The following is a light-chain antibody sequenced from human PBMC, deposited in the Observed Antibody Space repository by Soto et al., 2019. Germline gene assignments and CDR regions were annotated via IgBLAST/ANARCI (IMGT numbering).Light chain of an antibody. CDR1: SRDVGGYNY. J-gene: IGLJ2*01. CDR3: SSYTSSSTLV. CDR2: DVS. V-gene: IGLV2-14*01. Sequence: QSALTQPASVSGSPGQSITISCTGTSRDVGGYNYVSGYQQHPVKAPKLMIYDVSNRPSGVSNRCSGSKSGNTASLTISGLQAEDEADDYCSSYTSSSTLVFGGGTKLTVL.